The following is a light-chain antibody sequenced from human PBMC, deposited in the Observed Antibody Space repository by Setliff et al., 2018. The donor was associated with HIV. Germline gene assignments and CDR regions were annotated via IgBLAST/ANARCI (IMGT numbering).Light chain of an antibody. V-gene: IGLV2-23*02. CDR3: CSYAGSSTYYV. CDR2: EVT. Sequence: QSVLTQPASVSGSPGQSITISCTGTTSDVGSYDLVSWYQQHPGKAPKLMIYEVTRRPSGVSNRFSGSKSGNTVSLTISGLQAEDEADYYCCSYAGSSTYYVFGTGTKVTVL. CDR1: TSDVGSYDL. J-gene: IGLJ1*01.